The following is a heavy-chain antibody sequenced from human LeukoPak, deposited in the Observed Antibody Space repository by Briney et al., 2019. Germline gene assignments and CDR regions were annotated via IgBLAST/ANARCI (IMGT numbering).Heavy chain of an antibody. D-gene: IGHD6-6*01. CDR2: IKEDGGTK. CDR3: ARIGYASSSLDF. CDR1: GFTFSNYW. J-gene: IGHJ4*02. V-gene: IGHV3-7*05. Sequence: GGSLRLSCTASGFTFSNYWMTWVRQAPGKGLEWVANIKEDGGTKYYLDSVKGRFTISRDNPKNSLYLQVDSLRGDDTAVYFCARIGYASSSLDFWGQGALVTVSS.